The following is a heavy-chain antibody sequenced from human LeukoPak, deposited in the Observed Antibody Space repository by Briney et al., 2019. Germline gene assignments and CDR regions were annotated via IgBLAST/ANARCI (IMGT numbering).Heavy chain of an antibody. CDR2: ISYDGRYK. D-gene: IGHD3-9*01. CDR3: ARAHTIFWEFDAFDI. Sequence: GGSLRLSCAASGFTFSTYAMHWVRQAPGKGLEWVAVISYDGRYKYYAASVKGRFTISRDNSKNTLYLQLDSLRDEDTAVYSCARAHTIFWEFDAFDIWGRGTKVTVSS. V-gene: IGHV3-30*03. CDR1: GFTFSTYA. J-gene: IGHJ3*02.